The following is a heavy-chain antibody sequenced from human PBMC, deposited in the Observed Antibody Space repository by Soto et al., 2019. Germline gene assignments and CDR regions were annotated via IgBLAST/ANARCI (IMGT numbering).Heavy chain of an antibody. J-gene: IGHJ4*02. V-gene: IGHV4-39*02. D-gene: IGHD2-15*01. CDR2: IYYDGST. CDR3: AKVVVAATRHSDFDS. Sequence: SETLSLTCTVSGGSINSNNYYWAWIRQPPGKGLAWIASIYYDGSTYYNTSLKSRVTISRDTSKNQFSLRLTSMTAADTAVYYCAKVVVAATRHSDFDSWGQGTLVTVSS. CDR1: GGSINSNNYY.